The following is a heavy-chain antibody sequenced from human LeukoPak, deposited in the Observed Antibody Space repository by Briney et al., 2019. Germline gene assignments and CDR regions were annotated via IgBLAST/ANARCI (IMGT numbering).Heavy chain of an antibody. CDR2: ISSSSSTI. V-gene: IGHV3-48*01. D-gene: IGHD3-22*01. Sequence: PGGSLRLSCAASGFTFSSYSMNWVRQAPGKGLEWVSYISSSSSTIYYADSVKGRFTISRDNSKNTLYLQMNSLRAEDTAVYYCAEGDDSLGYWGQGTLVTVSS. CDR1: GFTFSSYS. J-gene: IGHJ4*02. CDR3: AEGDDSLGY.